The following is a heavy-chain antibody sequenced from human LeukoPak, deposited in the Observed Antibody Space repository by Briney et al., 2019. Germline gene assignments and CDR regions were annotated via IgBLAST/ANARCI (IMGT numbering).Heavy chain of an antibody. V-gene: IGHV3-74*01. CDR2: INSDGSST. CDR3: ARGAYGDYGFYAFDI. J-gene: IGHJ3*02. CDR1: GFTFSSYW. D-gene: IGHD4-17*01. Sequence: GGSLRLSCAASGFTFSSYWMHWVRQAPGRGLVWVSRINSDGSSTSYADSVKGRFTISRDNAKNTLYLQMNSLRAEDTAVYYCARGAYGDYGFYAFDIWGQGTMVTVSS.